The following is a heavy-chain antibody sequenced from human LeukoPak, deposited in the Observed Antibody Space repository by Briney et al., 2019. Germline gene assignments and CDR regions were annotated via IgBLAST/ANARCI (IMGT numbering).Heavy chain of an antibody. D-gene: IGHD3-10*01. J-gene: IGHJ4*02. CDR3: ARGGASWFIDY. CDR2: INPNTGGT. V-gene: IGHV1-2*06. CDR1: GYTFTDYF. Sequence: ASVKVSCKASGYTFTDYFMYWVRQAPGQGLEWMGRINPNTGGTRYSQRLQGRVTMTRDTSINTAYVELSSLRSDDTALYYCARGGASWFIDYWDQGTLVTVSS.